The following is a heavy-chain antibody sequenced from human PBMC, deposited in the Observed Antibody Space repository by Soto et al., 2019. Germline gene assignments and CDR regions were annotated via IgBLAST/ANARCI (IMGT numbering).Heavy chain of an antibody. J-gene: IGHJ4*02. CDR3: TRRLGSPSSPFDY. D-gene: IGHD2-15*01. CDR1: GFTFSGSA. Sequence: EVQLVESGGGLVQPGGSLKLSCAASGFTFSGSAMHWVRQASGKGLEWVGRIRSKDNSYATAYAAWVKGRFTISREDSKNTAYLQMNRLKTEDTSVYYCTRRLGSPSSPFDYWGQGTLVTVSS. CDR2: IRSKDNSYAT. V-gene: IGHV3-73*02.